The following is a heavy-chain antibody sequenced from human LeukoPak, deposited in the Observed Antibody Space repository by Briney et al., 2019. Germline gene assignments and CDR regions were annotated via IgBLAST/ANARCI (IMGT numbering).Heavy chain of an antibody. J-gene: IGHJ4*02. D-gene: IGHD6-19*01. CDR2: ISGSGGST. V-gene: IGHV3-23*01. CDR1: GFTFSSYA. CDR3: AKGSSGWPYFDY. Sequence: PGGSLRLSCAASGFTFSSYAMSWVRQAPGKGLEWVSAISGSGGSTYYADSVKGRFTISRDNSENTLNLQLNSLKAEDTAVYYCAKGSSGWPYFDYWGQGTLVTVSS.